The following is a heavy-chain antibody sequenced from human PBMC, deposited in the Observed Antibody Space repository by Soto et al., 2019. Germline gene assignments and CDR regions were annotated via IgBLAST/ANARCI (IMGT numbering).Heavy chain of an antibody. J-gene: IGHJ4*02. CDR3: TRGFVQQWPPYYFDY. V-gene: IGHV3-49*03. CDR2: IRSKTYGGTT. Sequence: GVLRLSCTASGITLWGYAMSWFRQAPGEGLEWVGFIRSKTYGGTTEYVASVKGRFTISRDDSKSIAYLQMNSLKTEDTAVYFCTRGFVQQWPPYYFDYWGQGTLVPVSS. CDR1: GITLWGYA. D-gene: IGHD6-19*01.